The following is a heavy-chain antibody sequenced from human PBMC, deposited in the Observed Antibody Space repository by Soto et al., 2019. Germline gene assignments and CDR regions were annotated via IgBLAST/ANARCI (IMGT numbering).Heavy chain of an antibody. V-gene: IGHV3-74*01. CDR2: MNSDGSNT. J-gene: IGHJ6*03. CDR3: ARGREVVAATPYYYYYYYMDV. Sequence: GGSLRLSCAVSGLTFSSKWMHWVRQAPGKGLVWVSLMNSDGSNTNYADSVKGRFTISRDNAKNMLYLQMDSLRAEDTAVYYCARGREVVAATPYYYYYYYMDVWGKGTTVTVSS. CDR1: GLTFSSKW. D-gene: IGHD2-15*01.